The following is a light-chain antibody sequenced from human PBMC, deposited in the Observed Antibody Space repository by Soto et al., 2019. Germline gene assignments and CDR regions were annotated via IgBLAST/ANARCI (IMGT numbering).Light chain of an antibody. J-gene: IGLJ3*02. V-gene: IGLV2-11*01. Sequence: QSALTQPRSVSGSPGQSVTICCTGTSSDVGDYNYVSWYQQHPGKAPKLLIYAVNMRPSGVPDRFSGSKSGNTASLTISGLQAEDEADYSCCSYAGSYTWVFGGGTKVTVL. CDR2: AVN. CDR3: CSYAGSYTWV. CDR1: SSDVGDYNY.